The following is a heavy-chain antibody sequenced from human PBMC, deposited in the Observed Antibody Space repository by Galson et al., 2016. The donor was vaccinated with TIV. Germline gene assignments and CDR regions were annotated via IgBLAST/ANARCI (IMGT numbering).Heavy chain of an antibody. CDR2: IIPIFGTT. CDR1: GGKFRSYV. J-gene: IGHJ5*02. CDR3: ARATNYYDNWFDP. V-gene: IGHV1-69*15. Sequence: ASGGKFRSYVISWVRQAPGPGLEWMGRIIPIFGTTKYAQKFQGRVTITADESTDTAYVELNSLTSEDTAVYYCARATNYYDNWFDPWGQGTLVTVSS. D-gene: IGHD3-10*01.